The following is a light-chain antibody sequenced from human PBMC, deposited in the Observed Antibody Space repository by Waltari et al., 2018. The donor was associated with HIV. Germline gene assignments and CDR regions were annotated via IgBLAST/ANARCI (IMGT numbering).Light chain of an antibody. CDR2: GNS. CDR1: SSNLGAGSD. CDR3: QSYDSNLSGL. V-gene: IGLV1-40*01. J-gene: IGLJ2*01. Sequence: QSELQQPPSVSDAPGQRVTISCPGSSSNLGAGSDVPWYQQVPGRAPKVVIYGNSNRPSGVPDRFSGSKSGSSASLVITGLQSEDEADYYCQSYDSNLSGLFGGGTKVTVL.